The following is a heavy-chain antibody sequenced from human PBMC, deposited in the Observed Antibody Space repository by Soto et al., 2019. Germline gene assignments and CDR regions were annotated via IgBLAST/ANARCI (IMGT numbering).Heavy chain of an antibody. D-gene: IGHD2-2*01. CDR1: GFSFSRYA. CDR3: ASLPTATTLDY. CDR2: ICGSSDST. Sequence: EVQLLESGGGLVQPGGSLRLSCAASGFSFSRYAMSWVRQAPGKGLEWVSGICGSSDSTYYADSVKGRFTISRDNSKNTLYLQMNSLGAEDTAIYYCASLPTATTLDYWGQGTLVTVSS. J-gene: IGHJ4*02. V-gene: IGHV3-23*01.